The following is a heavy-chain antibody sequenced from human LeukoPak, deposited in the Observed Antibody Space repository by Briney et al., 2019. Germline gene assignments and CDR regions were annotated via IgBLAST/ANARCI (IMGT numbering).Heavy chain of an antibody. CDR2: LNPNHGDT. D-gene: IGHD3-9*01. CDR3: ARAPHILTGENLDY. CDR1: RYTFTGYY. J-gene: IGHJ4*02. Sequence: ASVKVSCKASRYTFTGYYMPWVRPAPGQGLEWMGCLNPNHGDTKYAQKLQDRDSMTRDTSISTAYMHLSRLRSADTAVYYCARAPHILTGENLDYWGQGTLVTVSS. V-gene: IGHV1-2*02.